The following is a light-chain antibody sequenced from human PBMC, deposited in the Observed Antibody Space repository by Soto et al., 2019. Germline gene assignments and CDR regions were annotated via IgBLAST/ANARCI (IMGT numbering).Light chain of an antibody. CDR3: SSYTSSSTYV. J-gene: IGLJ1*01. V-gene: IGLV2-14*03. CDR2: DVS. CDR1: SSDVGGYNY. Sequence: QSVLTQPASVSGSPGQSITISCTGTSSDVGGYNYVSWYQQHPGKVPKLMIYDVSNRPSGVSNRFSGSKSGNTASLTISGLQAEDEAHYYCSSYTSSSTYVFGIGTKVTVL.